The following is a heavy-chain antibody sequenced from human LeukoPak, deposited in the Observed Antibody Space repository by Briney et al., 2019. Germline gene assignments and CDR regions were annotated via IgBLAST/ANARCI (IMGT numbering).Heavy chain of an antibody. CDR1: GFIFDNYD. D-gene: IGHD2-15*01. V-gene: IGHV3-9*01. Sequence: SLRLSCAASGFIFDNYDIHWVRQAPGKGLEWVSGIRWNSGNIGYADSVKGRFTISRDNAKNSLYLQMSSLRAEDTAMYYCTRGLLDYWGQGTLVTVSS. CDR2: IRWNSGNI. J-gene: IGHJ4*02. CDR3: TRGLLDY.